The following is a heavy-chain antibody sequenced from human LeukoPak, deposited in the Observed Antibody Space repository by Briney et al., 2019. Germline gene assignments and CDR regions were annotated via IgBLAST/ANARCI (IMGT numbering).Heavy chain of an antibody. CDR3: ASGSGYYWDFDY. CDR1: GFTFTSYA. D-gene: IGHD3-22*01. J-gene: IGHJ4*02. Sequence: PGGSLRLSCAASGFTFTSYAMSWVRQAPGKGLEWVSSISGSGGGTFYADSVKGRFTISRDNSKNTLYLQMNSLRVEDTAVYYCASGSGYYWDFDYWGQGTLVTVSS. CDR2: ISGSGGGT. V-gene: IGHV3-23*01.